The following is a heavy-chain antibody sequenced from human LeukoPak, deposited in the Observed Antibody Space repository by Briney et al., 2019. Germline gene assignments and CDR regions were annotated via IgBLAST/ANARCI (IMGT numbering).Heavy chain of an antibody. D-gene: IGHD1-26*01. J-gene: IGHJ3*02. CDR3: AIIDVGAPDAFDI. CDR1: GFTFSSYW. CDR2: IKQDGSEK. Sequence: GGSLRLSCAASGFTFSSYWMSWVRQAPGKGLEWVANIKQDGSEKYYVDSVKGRFTISRDNAKNSLYLQMNSLRSEDTAVYYCAIIDVGAPDAFDIWGQGTMVTVSS. V-gene: IGHV3-7*03.